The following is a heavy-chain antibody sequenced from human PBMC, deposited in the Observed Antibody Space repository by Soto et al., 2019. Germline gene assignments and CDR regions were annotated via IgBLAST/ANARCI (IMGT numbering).Heavy chain of an antibody. D-gene: IGHD2-8*01. CDR3: ARARGYCTNGVCLYYFDY. CDR1: GFTFSSYG. V-gene: IGHV3-33*01. CDR2: IWYDGSNK. J-gene: IGHJ4*02. Sequence: GGSLRLSCAASGFTFSSYGMHWVRQAPGKGLEWVAVIWYDGSNKYYADSVKGRFTISRDNSKNTLYLQMNSLRAEDTAVYYCARARGYCTNGVCLYYFDYWGQGTLVTVSS.